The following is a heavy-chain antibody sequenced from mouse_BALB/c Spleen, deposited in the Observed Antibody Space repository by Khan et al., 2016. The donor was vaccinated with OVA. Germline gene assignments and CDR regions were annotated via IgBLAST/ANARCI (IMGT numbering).Heavy chain of an antibody. CDR3: ARTHER. CDR2: INPSSGYT. V-gene: IGHV1-4*01. CDR1: GYTLTSYT. J-gene: IGHJ2*01. Sequence: VKLKESGAELARPGASVKMSCKASGYTLTSYTMHLVKQRPGQGLEWIGYINPSSGYTKYNQKFKDKATLTADKSSSTAYMQLSSLTSEDSAVYYCARTHERWGQGTTLTVSS.